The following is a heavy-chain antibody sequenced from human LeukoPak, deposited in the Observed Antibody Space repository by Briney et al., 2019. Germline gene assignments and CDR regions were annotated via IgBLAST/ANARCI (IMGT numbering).Heavy chain of an antibody. CDR2: IYYSGST. D-gene: IGHD1-26*01. CDR3: ARFIRRSGSYGREY. Sequence: SGTLSLTCTVSGGSISSSSYYWGWIRQPPGKGLEWIGSIYYSGSTYYNPSLKSRVTISVDTSKNQFSLKLSSVTAADTAVYYCARFIRRSGSYGREYWGQGTLVTVSS. CDR1: GGSISSSSYY. V-gene: IGHV4-39*07. J-gene: IGHJ4*02.